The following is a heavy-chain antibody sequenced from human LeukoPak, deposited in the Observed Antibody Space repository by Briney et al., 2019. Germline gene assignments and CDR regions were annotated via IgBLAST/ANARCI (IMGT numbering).Heavy chain of an antibody. J-gene: IGHJ4*02. CDR1: GFTFGSYG. V-gene: IGHV3-33*01. D-gene: IGHD3-9*01. CDR2: IWYDGSNK. CDR3: ARDSLNYDILTGTFDY. Sequence: GGSLRLSCAASGFTFGSYGMHWVRQAPGKGLEWVAVIWYDGSNKYYADSVKGRFTISRDNSKNTLYLQMNSLRAEDTAVYYCARDSLNYDILTGTFDYWGQGTLVTVSS.